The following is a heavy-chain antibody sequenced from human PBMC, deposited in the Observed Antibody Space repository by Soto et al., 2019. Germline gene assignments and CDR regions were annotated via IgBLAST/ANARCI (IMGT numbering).Heavy chain of an antibody. V-gene: IGHV4-59*01. CDR1: GGSISSYY. D-gene: IGHD6-19*01. J-gene: IGHJ6*02. CDR2: IYYSGST. Sequence: QVQLQESGPGLVKPSETLSLTCTVSGGSISSYYWSWIRQPPGKGLEWIGYIYYSGSTNYNPSLKSRVTISVDTSKNQFSLKLSSVTAADTAVYYCARGEAGAVAGRGYYYYYGMDVWGQGTTVTVSS. CDR3: ARGEAGAVAGRGYYYYYGMDV.